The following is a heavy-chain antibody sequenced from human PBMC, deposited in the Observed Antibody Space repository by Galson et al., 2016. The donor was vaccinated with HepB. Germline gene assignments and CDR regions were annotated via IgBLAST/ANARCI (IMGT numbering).Heavy chain of an antibody. CDR1: GGSITSADNN. CDR2: IHYTGST. D-gene: IGHD3-10*01. CDR3: ARDSGWGSFPPFYYFGLDL. Sequence: TLSLTCAVSGGSITSADNNWGWIRQHPGKGLEWIGYIHYTGSTYYSPSLKTRLTISLDASKNQFFLRLNSVTAADSAVHYCARDSGWGSFPPFYYFGLDLGGRGTTVIVSS. J-gene: IGHJ6*02. V-gene: IGHV4-31*11.